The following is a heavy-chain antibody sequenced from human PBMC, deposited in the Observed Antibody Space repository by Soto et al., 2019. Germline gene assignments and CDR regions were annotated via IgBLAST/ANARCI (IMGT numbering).Heavy chain of an antibody. Sequence: GGSLRLSCAVSGFTFSSYGMHWVRQAPGKGLEWVAVISYDGSNKYYADSVKGRFTISRDNSKNTLYLQMNSLRAEDTAVYYCAKAFRPKRITMTHGAYYYGMDVWGQGTTVAVSS. J-gene: IGHJ6*02. D-gene: IGHD3-22*01. CDR3: AKAFRPKRITMTHGAYYYGMDV. CDR1: GFTFSSYG. CDR2: ISYDGSNK. V-gene: IGHV3-30*18.